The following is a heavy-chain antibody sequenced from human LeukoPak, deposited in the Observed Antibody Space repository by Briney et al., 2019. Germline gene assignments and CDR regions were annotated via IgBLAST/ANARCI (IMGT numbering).Heavy chain of an antibody. CDR3: ARDRDDILTGYYTAEYFQH. J-gene: IGHJ1*01. V-gene: IGHV1-2*02. D-gene: IGHD3-9*01. CDR1: RYTFTGYY. CDR2: INPNSGGT. Sequence: GASVKVSCKASRYTFTGYYMHWVRQAPGQGLEWMGWINPNSGGTNYAQKFQGRVTMTRDTSLSTAYMELSRLRSDDTAVYYCARDRDDILTGYYTAEYFQHWGQGTLVTVSS.